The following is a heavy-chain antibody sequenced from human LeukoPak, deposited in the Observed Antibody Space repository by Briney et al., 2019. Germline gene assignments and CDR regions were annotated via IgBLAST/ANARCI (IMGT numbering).Heavy chain of an antibody. J-gene: IGHJ4*02. D-gene: IGHD3-22*01. CDR2: ISGSGGST. Sequence: GGSLRLSCAASGFTFSSYAMSWVRQAPGKGLEWVSAISGSGGSTYYADSVKGRFTISRDNSKNTLYLQMNSLRAEDTAVYYCAKAPITMIVVVTYYFDYWGQGTLVTVSS. CDR3: AKAPITMIVVVTYYFDY. V-gene: IGHV3-23*01. CDR1: GFTFSSYA.